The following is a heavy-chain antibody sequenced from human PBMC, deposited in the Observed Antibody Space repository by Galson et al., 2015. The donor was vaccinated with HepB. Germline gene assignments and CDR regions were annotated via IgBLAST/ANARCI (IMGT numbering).Heavy chain of an antibody. Sequence: SLRLSCAASGFTFSSYAMSWVRQAPGKGLEWVSAISGSGGSTYYADSVKGRFTISRDNSKDTLHLHMNRLRAEDTAVSDCSKPFMVVVPPAISYWGQGTLVTVSS. CDR1: GFTFSSYA. D-gene: IGHD2-2*01. CDR3: SKPFMVVVPPAISY. J-gene: IGHJ4*02. V-gene: IGHV3-23*01. CDR2: ISGSGGST.